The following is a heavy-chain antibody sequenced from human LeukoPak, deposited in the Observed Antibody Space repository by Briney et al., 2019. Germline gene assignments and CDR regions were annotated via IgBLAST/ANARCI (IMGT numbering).Heavy chain of an antibody. CDR3: ARSGELGAFDI. CDR1: GFTFSDFY. D-gene: IGHD3-10*01. V-gene: IGHV3-11*04. CDR2: ISGSGATT. J-gene: IGHJ3*02. Sequence: KPGGSLRLSCAASGFTFSDFYMSWIRQAPGKGLEWVSYISGSGATTHYADSVKGRFTISRDNAKNSLYLQMNSLRAEDTAVYYCARSGELGAFDIWGQGTMVTVSS.